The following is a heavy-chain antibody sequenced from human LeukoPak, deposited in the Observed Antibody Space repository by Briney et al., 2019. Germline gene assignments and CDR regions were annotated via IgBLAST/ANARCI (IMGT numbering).Heavy chain of an antibody. J-gene: IGHJ3*02. CDR3: AGAYESSGYYVYAFDI. CDR2: ISYDGSKK. V-gene: IGHV3-30*03. D-gene: IGHD3-22*01. CDR1: GFTFSSYG. Sequence: QPGRSLRLSCAASGFTFSSYGMHWVRQAPGKGLEWVAVISYDGSKKYYADSVKGRFTISRDNSKNTLYLQMNSLRAEDTAVYYCAGAYESSGYYVYAFDIWGQETMVTVSS.